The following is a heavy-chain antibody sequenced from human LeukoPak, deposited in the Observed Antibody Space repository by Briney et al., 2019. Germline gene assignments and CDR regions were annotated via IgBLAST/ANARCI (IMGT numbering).Heavy chain of an antibody. CDR1: GFTFNKYA. J-gene: IGHJ4*02. D-gene: IGHD1-26*01. Sequence: GGSLRLSCAPSGFTFNKYAMHWVRQAPGKGLEWVAVMSSDGSNQDHAASVRGRFTISRDNSKNTLYLQMNSLSAEDTAVYYCARHLGAGWELPDYWGQGTPVTVSS. CDR3: ARHLGAGWELPDY. CDR2: MSSDGSNQ. V-gene: IGHV3-30-3*01.